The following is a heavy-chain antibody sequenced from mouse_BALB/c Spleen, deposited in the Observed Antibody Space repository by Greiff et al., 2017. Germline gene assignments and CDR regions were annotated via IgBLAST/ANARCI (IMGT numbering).Heavy chain of an antibody. CDR1: GFTFSSYG. CDR2: INSNGGST. CDR3: ARDPAYYGNYAMDY. D-gene: IGHD2-10*01. Sequence: DVMLVESGGGLVQPGGSLKLSCAASGFTFSSYGTSWVRQTPDKRLELVATINSNGGSTYYPDSVKGRFTISRDNAKNTLYLQMSSLKSEDTAMYYCARDPAYYGNYAMDYWGQGTSVTVSS. V-gene: IGHV5-6-3*01. J-gene: IGHJ4*01.